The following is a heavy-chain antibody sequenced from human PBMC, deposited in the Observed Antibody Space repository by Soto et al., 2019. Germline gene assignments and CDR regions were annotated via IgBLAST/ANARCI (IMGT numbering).Heavy chain of an antibody. V-gene: IGHV4-39*01. D-gene: IGHD4-17*01. J-gene: IGHJ4*02. Sequence: SETLSLTCTVSGGSISSSSYNWGWIRQPPGKGLEWIGSTYNSGSTYYNPSLKSRVTISVDTSKNQFSLKLSSVTAADTAVYYCARHVRVRWYLDYWGQGTLVTVSS. CDR1: GGSISSSSYN. CDR2: TYNSGST. CDR3: ARHVRVRWYLDY.